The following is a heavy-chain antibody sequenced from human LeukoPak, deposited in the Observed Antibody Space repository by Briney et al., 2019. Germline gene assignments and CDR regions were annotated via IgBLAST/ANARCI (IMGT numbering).Heavy chain of an antibody. CDR3: ARGCGLHSSPAPSYYDSRCRYFDD. CDR2: ISSTSTTI. D-gene: IGHD3-22*01. CDR1: GFTFSDYS. Sequence: PGGSLRLSCAASGFTFSDYSMEWVRQAPGKGLEWISYISSTSTTIYYAGSVQGRFTTSRDTAKNSLYLQMNSLRAEDTAVYYCARGCGLHSSPAPSYYDSRCRYFDDWGQGTLVTVSS. J-gene: IGHJ4*02. V-gene: IGHV3-48*04.